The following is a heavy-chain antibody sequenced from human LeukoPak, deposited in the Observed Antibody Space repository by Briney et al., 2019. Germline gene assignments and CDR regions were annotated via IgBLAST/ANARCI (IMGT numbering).Heavy chain of an antibody. J-gene: IGHJ4*02. V-gene: IGHV3-72*01. Sequence: GGSPRLSCAASGFTFSDHYMDWVRQTPGKGLEWVGRSRNKANSYTTEYAASVKGRFTISRDDSKNSLFLQMNSLKTDDTAVYYCARASRSGSYFFYWGQGTLVTVSS. CDR3: ARASRSGSYFFY. D-gene: IGHD1-26*01. CDR2: SRNKANSYTT. CDR1: GFTFSDHY.